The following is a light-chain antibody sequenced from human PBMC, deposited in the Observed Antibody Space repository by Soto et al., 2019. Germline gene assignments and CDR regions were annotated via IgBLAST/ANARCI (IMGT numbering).Light chain of an antibody. CDR1: QSVSSI. V-gene: IGKV3-15*01. J-gene: IGKJ4*01. CDR2: GAS. CDR3: QQYSNWPLT. Sequence: EIVMTQSPPTLSVSAGERATLSCRASQSVSSILAWYQQKPGQAPRLLIYGASTRATGIPARFSGSGSGTEFTLTISSLHSEDSAVYYCQQYSNWPLTFGGGTKVESK.